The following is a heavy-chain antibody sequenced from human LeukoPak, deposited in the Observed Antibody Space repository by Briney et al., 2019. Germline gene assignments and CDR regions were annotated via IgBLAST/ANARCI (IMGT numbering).Heavy chain of an antibody. D-gene: IGHD2-2*02. CDR3: ASLPRLPAAIGY. CDR2: IYYSGST. Sequence: SETLSLTCTVSGGSISSYYWSWIRQPPGKGLEWIGYIYYSGSTNYNPSLKSRVTISVDTSKNQFSLKLSSVTAADTAVYYCASLPRLPAAIGYWGQGTLVTVSS. J-gene: IGHJ4*02. V-gene: IGHV4-59*01. CDR1: GGSISSYY.